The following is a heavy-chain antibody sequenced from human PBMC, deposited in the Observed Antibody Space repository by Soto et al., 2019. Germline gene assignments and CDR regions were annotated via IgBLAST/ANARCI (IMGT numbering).Heavy chain of an antibody. D-gene: IGHD4-17*01. V-gene: IGHV1-18*01. CDR3: ARDVPTVTTGGPDY. Sequence: QVQLVQSGVEVEKPGASVKVSCKASGYTFTSYGVSWVRQAPGQGLEWMGWISAYNGNTNYAQKFQGRVTMTTDTSTSTAYMELSSLRSDDTAVYYCARDVPTVTTGGPDYWGQGTLVTGSS. CDR2: ISAYNGNT. CDR1: GYTFTSYG. J-gene: IGHJ4*02.